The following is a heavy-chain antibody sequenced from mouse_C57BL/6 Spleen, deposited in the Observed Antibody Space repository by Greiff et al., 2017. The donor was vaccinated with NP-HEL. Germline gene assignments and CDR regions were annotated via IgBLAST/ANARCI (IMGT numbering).Heavy chain of an antibody. CDR3: ARARGSSPDWYFDV. CDR2: IDPSDSYT. J-gene: IGHJ1*03. V-gene: IGHV1-69*01. Sequence: QVQLQQPGAELVMPGASVKLSCKASGYTFTSYWMHWVKQRPGQGLEWIGEIDPSDSYTNYNQKFKGKSTLTVDKSSSTAYMQLSSLTSEDSAVYDCARARGSSPDWYFDVWGTGTTVTVSS. CDR1: GYTFTSYW. D-gene: IGHD1-1*01.